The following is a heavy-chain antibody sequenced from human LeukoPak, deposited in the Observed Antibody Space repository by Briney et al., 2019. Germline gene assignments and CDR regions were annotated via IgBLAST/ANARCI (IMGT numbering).Heavy chain of an antibody. CDR2: INSDGGGA. CDR1: GITFGNNW. J-gene: IGHJ5*02. V-gene: IGHV3-74*01. Sequence: GGSLRLCCAASGITFGNNWMHWGRQGPGKGLVWISRINSDGGGAIYADSVKGRFTVSRDNAKNTLYLQMNSLRAEDTAVYYCARDVPHNWFDTWGQGTLVTVSS. CDR3: ARDVPHNWFDT.